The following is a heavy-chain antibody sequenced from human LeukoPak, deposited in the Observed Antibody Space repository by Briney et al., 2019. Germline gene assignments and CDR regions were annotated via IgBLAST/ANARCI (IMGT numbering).Heavy chain of an antibody. V-gene: IGHV3-30-3*01. Sequence: PGGSLRLSCAASGLTFSNYAMHWVRQAPGKGLEWVAIISNDGSKKYYADSVKGRFTLSRDNSKHTVYLQMNSLRGEDTAVYYCARDLGLGRGWYGGDYWGQGTLVTVSS. CDR2: ISNDGSKK. CDR3: ARDLGLGRGWYGGDY. D-gene: IGHD6-19*01. CDR1: GLTFSNYA. J-gene: IGHJ4*02.